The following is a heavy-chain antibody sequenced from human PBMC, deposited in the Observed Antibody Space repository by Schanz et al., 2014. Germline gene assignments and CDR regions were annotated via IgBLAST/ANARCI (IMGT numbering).Heavy chain of an antibody. CDR2: IIPILDKT. D-gene: IGHD2-2*01. J-gene: IGHJ4*02. CDR3: ARGGFFDSTNFDS. CDR1: GGTFSSST. V-gene: IGHV1-69*08. Sequence: QVQLVQSGAEVKKPGSSVKVSCKASGGTFSSSTLTWVRQAPGQGLEWMGRIIPILDKTNYAQKFQGRVTMTADKPTSTVYMEVSGLRSEDTAVYYCARGGFFDSTNFDSWGQGTLVTVSS.